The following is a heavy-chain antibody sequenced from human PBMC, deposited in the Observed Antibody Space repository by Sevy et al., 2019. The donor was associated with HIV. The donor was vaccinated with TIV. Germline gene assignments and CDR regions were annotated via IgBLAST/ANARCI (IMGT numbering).Heavy chain of an antibody. V-gene: IGHV1-18*01. J-gene: IGHJ4*02. CDR3: ARGTLRYSSGWYFDY. CDR2: IIADNGNT. CDR1: GYTFTSYG. Sequence: ASVKVSCKASGYTFTSYGISWVRQAPGHRLEWMGWIIADNGNTNYAQKLQGRVTMTTDTSTSTAYMELRSLRSDDTAVYYCARGTLRYSSGWYFDYWGQGTLVTVSS. D-gene: IGHD6-19*01.